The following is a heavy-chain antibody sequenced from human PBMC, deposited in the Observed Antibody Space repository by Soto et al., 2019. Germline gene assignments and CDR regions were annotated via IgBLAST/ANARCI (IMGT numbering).Heavy chain of an antibody. D-gene: IGHD3-10*01. CDR1: GGSFSGYY. CDR3: ARVWFGEYNWFDP. Sequence: SETLSLTCAVYGGSFSGYYWSWIRQPPGKGLEWIGEINHSGSTNYNPSLKSRVTISVDTSKNQFSLKLSSVTAADTAVYYCARVWFGEYNWFDPWGQGTLVTVSS. J-gene: IGHJ5*02. V-gene: IGHV4-34*01. CDR2: INHSGST.